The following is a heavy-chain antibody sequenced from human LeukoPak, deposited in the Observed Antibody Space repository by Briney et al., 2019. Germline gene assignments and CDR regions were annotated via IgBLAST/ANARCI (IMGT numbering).Heavy chain of an antibody. Sequence: ASVKVSCKVSGYTLTELSMHWVRQAPGKGLGWMGGFDPEDGEAIYAQKFQDRVTMTEDTSTDTAYMELSSLRSEDTAVYYCATDSRARSNRLYDILTGYYNVRLDYWGQGTLVTVSS. J-gene: IGHJ4*02. CDR3: ATDSRARSNRLYDILTGYYNVRLDY. D-gene: IGHD3-9*01. CDR1: GYTLTELS. CDR2: FDPEDGEA. V-gene: IGHV1-24*01.